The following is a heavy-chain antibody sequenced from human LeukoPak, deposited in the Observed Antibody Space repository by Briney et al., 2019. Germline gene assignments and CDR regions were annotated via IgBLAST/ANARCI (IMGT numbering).Heavy chain of an antibody. J-gene: IGHJ4*02. CDR3: ARERGDY. Sequence: GGSLRLSCAASGFNFGDYAMSWVRQAPGKGLEWVAVIWYDGSNKYYADSVKGRFTISRDNSKNTLYLQMNSLRAEDTAVYYCARERGDYWGQGTLVTVSS. CDR2: IWYDGSNK. CDR1: GFNFGDYA. V-gene: IGHV3-33*08.